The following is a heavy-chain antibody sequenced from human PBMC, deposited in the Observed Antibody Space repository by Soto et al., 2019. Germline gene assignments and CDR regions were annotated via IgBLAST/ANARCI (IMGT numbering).Heavy chain of an antibody. J-gene: IGHJ6*02. D-gene: IGHD6-13*01. Sequence: ASVKVSCKASGGTFSSYAISWVRQAPGQGLEWMGGIIPIFGTANYAQKFQGRVTITADESTSTAYMELSSLRSEDTAVYYCARGGSSSWPPTFPKWSEYYYYYGMDVWGQGTTVTVSS. CDR2: IIPIFGTA. CDR3: ARGGSSSWPPTFPKWSEYYYYYGMDV. V-gene: IGHV1-69*01. CDR1: GGTFSSYA.